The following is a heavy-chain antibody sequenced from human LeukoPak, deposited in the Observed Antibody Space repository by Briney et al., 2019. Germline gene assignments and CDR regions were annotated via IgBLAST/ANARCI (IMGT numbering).Heavy chain of an antibody. CDR3: ARLRKFCGGDCQDDFDI. V-gene: IGHV4-4*02. CDR1: GGSISSSNW. CDR2: IYHSGST. Sequence: SGTLSLTCAVSGGSISSSNWWSWVRQPPGKGLEWIGEIYHSGSTNYNPSLKSRVTISVDKSKNQFSLKLSSVTAADTAVYYCARLRKFCGGDCQDDFDIWGQGTMVTVSS. D-gene: IGHD2-21*02. J-gene: IGHJ3*02.